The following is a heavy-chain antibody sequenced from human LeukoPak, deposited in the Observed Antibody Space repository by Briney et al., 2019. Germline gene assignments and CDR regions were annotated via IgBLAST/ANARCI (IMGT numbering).Heavy chain of an antibody. CDR2: IYYSGST. J-gene: IGHJ6*03. V-gene: IGHV4-59*01. D-gene: IGHD3-22*01. CDR1: GGSISSYY. Sequence: SETLSLTCTVSGGSISSYYWGWIRQPPGKGLEWIGYIYYSGSTNYNPSLKSRVTISVDTSKNQFSLKLSSVTAADTAVYYCARATNYDSSGYYRSYYYYYMDVWGKGTTVTVSS. CDR3: ARATNYDSSGYYRSYYYYYMDV.